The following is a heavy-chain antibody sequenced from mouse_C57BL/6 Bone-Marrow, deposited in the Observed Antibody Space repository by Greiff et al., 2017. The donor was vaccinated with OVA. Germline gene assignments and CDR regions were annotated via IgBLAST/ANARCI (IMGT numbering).Heavy chain of an antibody. CDR2: IRLKSDNYAT. V-gene: IGHV6-3*01. CDR3: TQSPLRYCYAMDY. CDR1: GFTFSNYW. Sequence: EVMLVESGGGLVQPGGSMKLSCVASGFTFSNYWMNWVRQSPEKGLEWVAQIRLKSDNYATHYAESVKGRFTISRDDSKSSVYLQMNNLRAEDTGIDYCTQSPLRYCYAMDYWGQGTSVTVSS. J-gene: IGHJ4*01. D-gene: IGHD1-1*01.